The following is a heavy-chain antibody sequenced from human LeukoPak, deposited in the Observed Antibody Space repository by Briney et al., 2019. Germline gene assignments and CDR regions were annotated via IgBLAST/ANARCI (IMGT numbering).Heavy chain of an antibody. Sequence: SETLSLTCAVYGGSFSGYYWSWIRQPPGKGLEWIGEINHSGSTNYNPSLKSRVTISVDTSKNQFSLKLSSVTAADTAVYYCASLAVAGLSEGYWGQGTLVIVSS. CDR1: GGSFSGYY. D-gene: IGHD6-19*01. CDR3: ASLAVAGLSEGY. J-gene: IGHJ4*02. V-gene: IGHV4-34*01. CDR2: INHSGST.